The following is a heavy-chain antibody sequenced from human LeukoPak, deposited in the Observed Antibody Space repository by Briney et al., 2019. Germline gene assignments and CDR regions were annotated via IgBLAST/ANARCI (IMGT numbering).Heavy chain of an antibody. CDR3: AREGRGGTDRGVSNAFDI. V-gene: IGHV1-18*01. Sequence: GASVKVSCKASGYTFTSYGISWVRQAPGQGLEWMGWISAYNGNTNYAQKFQGRVTITRNTSISTAYMELSSLRSEDTAVYYCAREGRGGTDRGVSNAFDIWGQGTMVTVSS. D-gene: IGHD2-15*01. CDR2: ISAYNGNT. J-gene: IGHJ3*02. CDR1: GYTFTSYG.